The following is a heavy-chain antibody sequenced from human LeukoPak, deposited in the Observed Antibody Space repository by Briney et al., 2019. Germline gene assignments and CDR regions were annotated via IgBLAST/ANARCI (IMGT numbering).Heavy chain of an antibody. Sequence: SETLSLTCAVYGGSFSGYYWSWIRQPPGKGLEWIGEINHSGSTNHNPSLKSRVTISVDTSKNQFSLKLSSVTAADTAVYYCARGRRSSTTDYWGQGTLVTVSS. CDR2: INHSGST. CDR1: GGSFSGYY. J-gene: IGHJ4*02. D-gene: IGHD6-6*01. CDR3: ARGRRSSTTDY. V-gene: IGHV4-34*01.